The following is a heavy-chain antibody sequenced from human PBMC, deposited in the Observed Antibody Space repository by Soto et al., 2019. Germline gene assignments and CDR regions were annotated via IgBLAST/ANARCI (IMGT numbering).Heavy chain of an antibody. V-gene: IGHV3-30*18. CDR2: ISYDGSNK. J-gene: IGHJ4*02. CDR1: GFTFSSYG. Sequence: GGSLRLSCAASGFTFSSYGMHWVRQAPGKGLEWVAVISYDGSNKYYADSVKGRFTISRDNSKNTLYLQMNSLRAEDTAVYYCAKDRGSGWFPYWGQGTLVTSP. CDR3: AKDRGSGWFPY. D-gene: IGHD6-19*01.